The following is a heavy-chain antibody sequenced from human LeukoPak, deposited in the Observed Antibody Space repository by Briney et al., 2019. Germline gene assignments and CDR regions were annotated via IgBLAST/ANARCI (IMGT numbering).Heavy chain of an antibody. CDR3: ARGVMTTGFDY. V-gene: IGHV1-18*01. Sequence: GASVKVSCKTSGYTYTTTGISWLRQAPGQGLEWMGWISANTGNTNYAQRFQGRFTMTTDKSTSTAYMELRSLTSDDTDVYYCARGVMTTGFDYWGQGTLVTVSS. CDR2: ISANTGNT. J-gene: IGHJ4*02. CDR1: GYTYTTTG. D-gene: IGHD4-17*01.